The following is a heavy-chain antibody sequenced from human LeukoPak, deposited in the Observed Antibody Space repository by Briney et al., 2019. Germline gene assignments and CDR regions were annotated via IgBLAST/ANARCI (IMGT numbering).Heavy chain of an antibody. V-gene: IGHV4/OR15-8*02. J-gene: IGHJ4*02. CDR3: ARGYCTGGNCYSFGY. Sequence: PSETLSLTCVVSGAFVSTNNWWKWVRQAPGKGLEWIGEVYHSGLTNYSPSLKSRVSMSIDNSKNIFSLNLTSVTAADTAVYYCARGYCTGGNCYSFGYWGQGTLVIVSS. D-gene: IGHD2-8*02. CDR1: GAFVSTNNW. CDR2: VYHSGLT.